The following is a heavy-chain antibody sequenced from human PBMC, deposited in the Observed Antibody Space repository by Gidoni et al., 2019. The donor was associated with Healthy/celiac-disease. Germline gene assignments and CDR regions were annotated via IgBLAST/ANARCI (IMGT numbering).Heavy chain of an antibody. CDR3: ARALIPVVVAATLDY. CDR1: GFTFSSYG. J-gene: IGHJ4*02. Sequence: QVQLVESGGGVVQPGRSLRLSWAASGFTFSSYGMHWFRQAPGKGLEWVAVIWYDGSNKYYADSVNGRFTISRDNSKNTLYLQMNSLRAEDTAVYYCARALIPVVVAATLDYWGQGTLVTVSS. V-gene: IGHV3-33*01. CDR2: IWYDGSNK. D-gene: IGHD2-15*01.